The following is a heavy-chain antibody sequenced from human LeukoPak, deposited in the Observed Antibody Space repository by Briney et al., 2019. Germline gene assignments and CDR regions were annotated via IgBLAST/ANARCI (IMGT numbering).Heavy chain of an antibody. CDR1: GFTVSSNY. V-gene: IGHV3-30*02. Sequence: PGGSLRLSCAASGFTVSSNYMSWVRQAPGKGLEWVAFIRYDGSNKYYADSVKGRFTISRDNSKNTLYLQMNSLRAEDTAVYYCAKDRDSSGWYEGYWGQGTLVTVSS. CDR3: AKDRDSSGWYEGY. CDR2: IRYDGSNK. D-gene: IGHD6-19*01. J-gene: IGHJ4*02.